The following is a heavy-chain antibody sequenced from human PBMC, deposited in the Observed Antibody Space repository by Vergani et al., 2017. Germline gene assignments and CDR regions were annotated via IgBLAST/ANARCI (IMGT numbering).Heavy chain of an antibody. CDR2: IIPIFGTA. D-gene: IGHD2-2*01. J-gene: IGHJ2*01. CDR1: GGTFSSYA. V-gene: IGHV1-69*06. CDR3: ARVGGYCRSTSCYYSDWYFDL. Sequence: QVQLVQSGAEVKKPGSSVKVSCKASGGTFSSYAISWVRQAPGQGLEWMGGIIPIFGTANYAQKFQGRVTITADKSTSTAYMELSSLRSEDTAVYYCARVGGYCRSTSCYYSDWYFDLWGRGTLVTVSS.